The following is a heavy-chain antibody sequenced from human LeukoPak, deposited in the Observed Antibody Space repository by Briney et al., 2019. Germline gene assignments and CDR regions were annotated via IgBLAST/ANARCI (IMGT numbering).Heavy chain of an antibody. CDR2: ISSSSGTI. D-gene: IGHD2-2*01. CDR3: ARYYQPTY. CDR1: GFTFSSYS. J-gene: IGHJ4*02. V-gene: IGHV3-48*01. Sequence: GGSLRLSCAASGFTFSSYSMNWVRQAPGKGLEWISYISSSSGTIYYADSVKGRFTISRDNAKNSLYLQMNSLRAEDTAVYYCARYYQPTYWGQRTLVTVSS.